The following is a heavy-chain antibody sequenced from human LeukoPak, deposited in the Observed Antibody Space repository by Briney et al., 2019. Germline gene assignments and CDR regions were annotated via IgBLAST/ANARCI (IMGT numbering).Heavy chain of an antibody. CDR3: ARVDYSSGWYAAFDI. Sequence: GGSLRLSCASSGFTFSDYYMSWIRQAPGKGLEWVSYISSGSSITKFADSVQGRFTISRDNAKNSLYLQMNTLRAEDTAMYYCARVDYSSGWYAAFDIWAKGQWSPPLQ. V-gene: IGHV3-11*05. CDR1: GFTFSDYY. D-gene: IGHD6-13*01. CDR2: ISSGSSIT. J-gene: IGHJ3*02.